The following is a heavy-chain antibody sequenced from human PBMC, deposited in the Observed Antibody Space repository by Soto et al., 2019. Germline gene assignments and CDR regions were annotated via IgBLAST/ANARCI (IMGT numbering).Heavy chain of an antibody. Sequence: PSETLSLTCAVSGGSISSGGYFWSWIRQPPGRGLEWIGYIYHSGSTYYNPSLKSRVTISVDRSKNQFSLKLSSVTAADTAVYYCAREVLYDSSGYYYFDYWGQGTLVTVSS. CDR1: GGSISSGGYF. V-gene: IGHV4-30-2*01. D-gene: IGHD3-22*01. CDR3: AREVLYDSSGYYYFDY. J-gene: IGHJ4*02. CDR2: IYHSGST.